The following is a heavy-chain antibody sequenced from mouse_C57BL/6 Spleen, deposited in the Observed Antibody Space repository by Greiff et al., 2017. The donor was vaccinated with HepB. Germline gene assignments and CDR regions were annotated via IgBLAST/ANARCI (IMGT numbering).Heavy chain of an antibody. V-gene: IGHV1-26*01. D-gene: IGHD3-1*01. CDR3: ARSGYYPDY. CDR2: INPNNGGT. J-gene: IGHJ2*01. CDR1: GYTFTDYY. Sequence: EVQLQQSGPELVKPGASVKISCKASGYTFTDYYMNWVKQSHGKSLEWIGDINPNNGGTSYNQKFKGKATLTVDKSSSTAYMELRSLTSEDSAVYYCARSGYYPDYWGQGTTLTVSS.